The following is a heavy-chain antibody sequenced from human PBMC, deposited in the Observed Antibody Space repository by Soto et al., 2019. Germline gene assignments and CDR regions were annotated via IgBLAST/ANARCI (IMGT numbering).Heavy chain of an antibody. CDR1: GGTFSSYA. Sequence: QVQLVQSGAAVTKPGSSVKVSCKASGGTFSSYAIRWVRQAPGQGLEWMGGIIPIFGTANYAQKFQGRVTITADESTSTAHMELSSLRSEDTAVYYCASATPMVRAYYGMDVWGQGTTVTVSS. D-gene: IGHD3-10*01. CDR2: IIPIFGTA. CDR3: ASATPMVRAYYGMDV. V-gene: IGHV1-69*01. J-gene: IGHJ6*02.